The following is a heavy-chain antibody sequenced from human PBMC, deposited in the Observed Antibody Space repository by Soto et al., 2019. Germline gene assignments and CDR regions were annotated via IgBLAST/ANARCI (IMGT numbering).Heavy chain of an antibody. CDR3: ARRDDSEAFDI. J-gene: IGHJ3*02. CDR2: IYRGGGT. V-gene: IGHV3-53*01. CDR1: GVSVSWEY. D-gene: IGHD5-18*01. Sequence: EVQPVESGGGLFQPGASLRLSCAGSGVSVSWEYISWGRQPPGKGLEWGSIIYRGGGTYYADSAKGRCIISRDASKNMVFLQVNNLRAEDTATYYCARRDDSEAFDIWGQGTTVTVSS.